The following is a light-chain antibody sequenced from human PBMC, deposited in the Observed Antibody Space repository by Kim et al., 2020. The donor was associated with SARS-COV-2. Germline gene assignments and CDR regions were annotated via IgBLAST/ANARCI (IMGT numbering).Light chain of an antibody. J-gene: IGKJ2*03. CDR2: GAS. CDR3: QQYNNRCS. Sequence: LSVSPGERATLSCRASQSVSSNLAWYQQKPGQAPRLLIYGASTRATGIPARFSGSGSGTEFTLTISSLQSEDFAVYYCQQYNNRCSFGQGTKLEIK. V-gene: IGKV3-15*01. CDR1: QSVSSN.